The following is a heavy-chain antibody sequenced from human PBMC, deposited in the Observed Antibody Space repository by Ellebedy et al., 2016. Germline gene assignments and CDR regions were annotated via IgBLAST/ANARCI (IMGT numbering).Heavy chain of an antibody. CDR3: ARDGSYSALPVDY. D-gene: IGHD1-26*01. V-gene: IGHV3-33*01. Sequence: GESLKISXAASGFIFSNYGMHWVRQAPGKGLEWVAVVWYDENNKDYADSVKGRFTISRDNSKNTLYLQMNSLRAEDTAVYYCARDGSYSALPVDYWGQGTLVTVS. CDR2: VWYDENNK. CDR1: GFIFSNYG. J-gene: IGHJ4*02.